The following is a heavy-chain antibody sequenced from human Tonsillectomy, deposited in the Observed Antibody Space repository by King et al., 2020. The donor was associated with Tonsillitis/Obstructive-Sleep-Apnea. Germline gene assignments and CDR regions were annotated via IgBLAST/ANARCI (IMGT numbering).Heavy chain of an antibody. J-gene: IGHJ5*02. D-gene: IGHD3-3*01. CDR3: ARDHDFWSGYYQGWFDP. CDR2: IYYSGST. Sequence: QVQLQESGPGLVKPSETLSLTCTVSGGSVSSGSYYWSWIRQPPGKGLEWIGYIYYSGSTNYNPSLKSRVTISVDPSKNQFSLKLSSVTAADTAVYYCARDHDFWSGYYQGWFDPWGQGTLVTVSS. V-gene: IGHV4-61*01. CDR1: GGSVSSGSYY.